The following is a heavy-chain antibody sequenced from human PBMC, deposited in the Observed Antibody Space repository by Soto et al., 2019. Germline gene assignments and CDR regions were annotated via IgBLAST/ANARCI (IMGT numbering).Heavy chain of an antibody. J-gene: IGHJ4*02. CDR2: ISSGVTNI. CDR3: ARDRCVKYSGSEWHSQY. V-gene: IGHV3-48*03. D-gene: IGHD5-12*01. Sequence: GGSLRLSGAASGFSSSSYEMNSVRQAPGKGLEWVSYISSGVTNIYYADSVQVRFNISRNNAKNSLDLKMNSLRAEDTAIYYCARDRCVKYSGSEWHSQYSGQRTLLNCSS. CDR1: GFSSSSYE.